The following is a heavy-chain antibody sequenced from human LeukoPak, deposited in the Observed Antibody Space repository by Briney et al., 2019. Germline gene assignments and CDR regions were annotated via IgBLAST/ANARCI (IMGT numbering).Heavy chain of an antibody. D-gene: IGHD6-13*01. CDR1: GFTFSTSG. V-gene: IGHV3-33*01. CDR3: ARGKGIAAF. Sequence: LSGGSLRLSCAASGFTFSTSGMHWVRQAPGKGLEWVAVIWFDGSNKHYGDSVKGRFTISRDNSENTLYLQMNSLRAEDTAVYYCARGKGIAAFWGQGTLVTVSS. J-gene: IGHJ4*02. CDR2: IWFDGSNK.